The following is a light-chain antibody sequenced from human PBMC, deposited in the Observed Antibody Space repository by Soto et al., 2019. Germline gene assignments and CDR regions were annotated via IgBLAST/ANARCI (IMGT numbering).Light chain of an antibody. CDR3: QQYNTYPWK. CDR1: QGIRSW. V-gene: IGKV1-5*03. CDR2: KGD. J-gene: IGKJ1*01. Sequence: IRMTQSPSSFSACTGDRVTITCRASQGIRSWLAWYQQKPGKAPKLLIYKGDSLEGGVPSRFSGSASGTEFTHTSSNLQPDEFARYCGQQYNTYPWKSGQGTNV.